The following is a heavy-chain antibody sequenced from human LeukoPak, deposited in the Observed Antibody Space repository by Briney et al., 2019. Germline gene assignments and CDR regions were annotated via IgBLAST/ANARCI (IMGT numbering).Heavy chain of an antibody. V-gene: IGHV3-23*01. CDR2: VSGSGGST. D-gene: IGHD4-17*01. Sequence: SGGSLRLSCAASGFTFSGYAMSWVRQTPGKGLEWVTAVSGSGGSTNYADSVRGRFTISRDNSKNTLYLQMNSLRAEDTAVYYCAKSYGDYGSVFDYWGQGTLVIVSS. J-gene: IGHJ4*02. CDR3: AKSYGDYGSVFDY. CDR1: GFTFSGYA.